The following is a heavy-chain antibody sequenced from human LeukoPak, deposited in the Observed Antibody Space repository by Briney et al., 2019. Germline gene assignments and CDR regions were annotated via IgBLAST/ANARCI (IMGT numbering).Heavy chain of an antibody. CDR2: ISAYNGNT. V-gene: IGHV1-18*01. CDR1: GYTFTSYG. CDR3: ARDPHSGYDRLFDAFDI. D-gene: IGHD5-12*01. J-gene: IGHJ3*02. Sequence: ASVKVSCKASGYTFTSYGISWVRQAPGRGLEWMGWISAYNGNTNYAQKLQGRVTMTTDTSTSTAYMELRSLRSDDTAVYYCARDPHSGYDRLFDAFDIWGQGTMVTVSS.